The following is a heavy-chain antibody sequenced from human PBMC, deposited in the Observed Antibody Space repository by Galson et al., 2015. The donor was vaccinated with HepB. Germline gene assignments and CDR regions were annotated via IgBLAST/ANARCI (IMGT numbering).Heavy chain of an antibody. Sequence: SLRLSCAASGFTFSSYCMHWVRQAPGKGLEWVSGISSDGSSTCYADSVKGRFTISRDNAKNTLYLQMNSLRAEDTTVYYCAKEPVGVSRVCLGLRWFDSWGQGTLVTVSS. J-gene: IGHJ5*01. CDR1: GFTFSSYC. D-gene: IGHD1-26*01. CDR3: AKEPVGVSRVCLGLRWFDS. V-gene: IGHV3-74*01. CDR2: ISSDGSST.